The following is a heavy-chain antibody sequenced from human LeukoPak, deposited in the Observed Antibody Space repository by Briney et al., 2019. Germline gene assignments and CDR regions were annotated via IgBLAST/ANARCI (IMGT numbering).Heavy chain of an antibody. D-gene: IGHD6-19*01. Sequence: SETLSLTCTVSGGSISSYYWSWIRQPPGKGLEWIGYIYYSGSTNYNPSLKSRVTISVDTSKNQFSLKLSSVTAADTAAYYCARSAVAGTRRLSWFDPWGQGTLVTVSS. CDR1: GGSISSYY. V-gene: IGHV4-59*01. CDR3: ARSAVAGTRRLSWFDP. J-gene: IGHJ5*02. CDR2: IYYSGST.